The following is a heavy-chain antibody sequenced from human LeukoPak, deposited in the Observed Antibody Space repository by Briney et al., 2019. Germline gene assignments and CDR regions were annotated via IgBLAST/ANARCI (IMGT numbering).Heavy chain of an antibody. V-gene: IGHV4-38-2*02. CDR3: ARVGLEWELLHWCYFDY. CDR1: GYSISSGYY. Sequence: SETLSLTCTVSGYSISSGYYWGWIRQPPGKGLEWIGSIYHSGSTYYNPSLKSRVTISVDTFKNQFSLKLSSVTAADTAVYYCARVGLEWELLHWCYFDYWGQGTLVTVSS. D-gene: IGHD1-26*01. CDR2: IYHSGST. J-gene: IGHJ4*02.